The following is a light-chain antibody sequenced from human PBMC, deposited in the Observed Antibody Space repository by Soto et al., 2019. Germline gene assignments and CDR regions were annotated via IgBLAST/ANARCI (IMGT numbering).Light chain of an antibody. Sequence: EIVLTQSPGTLSLSPGERATLSCRASQSVSSSYLAWYQQKPGQAPRLLMYGASSRATGIPDRFSGSGSGTDFTLTISRLEPEDFALYYCQQYGNSRWTFGQGTKVEIK. V-gene: IGKV3-20*01. CDR2: GAS. J-gene: IGKJ1*01. CDR1: QSVSSSY. CDR3: QQYGNSRWT.